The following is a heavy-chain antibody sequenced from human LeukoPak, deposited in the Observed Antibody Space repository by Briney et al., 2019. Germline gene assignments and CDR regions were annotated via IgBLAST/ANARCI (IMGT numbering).Heavy chain of an antibody. J-gene: IGHJ4*02. CDR3: ARRAGAYSHPYDY. CDR2: ISSSGSTI. D-gene: IGHD4/OR15-4a*01. Sequence: GGSLRLSCAASGFTFSNYGMSWIRQPPGKGLEWVSYISSSGSTIYYADSVKGRFTISRDNSKNTLYLQMNSLRAEDTAVYYCARRAGAYSHPYDYWGQGTLVTVSS. CDR1: GFTFSNYG. V-gene: IGHV3-23*01.